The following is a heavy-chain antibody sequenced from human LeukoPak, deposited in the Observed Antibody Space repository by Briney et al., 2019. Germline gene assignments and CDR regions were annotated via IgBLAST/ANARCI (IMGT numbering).Heavy chain of an antibody. CDR2: ISAYNGNT. Sequence: ASVKVSCKASGYTFTSYGISWVRQAHGQGLEWMGWISAYNGNTNYAQKLQGRVTMTTDTSTSTAYMELRSLRSDDTAVYYCARDLDSSGYHLNDAFDIWGQGTMVTVSS. CDR1: GYTFTSYG. J-gene: IGHJ3*02. D-gene: IGHD3-22*01. CDR3: ARDLDSSGYHLNDAFDI. V-gene: IGHV1-18*01.